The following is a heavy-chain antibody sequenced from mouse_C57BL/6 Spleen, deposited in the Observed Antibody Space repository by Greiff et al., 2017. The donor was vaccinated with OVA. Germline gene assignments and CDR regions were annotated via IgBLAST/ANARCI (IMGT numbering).Heavy chain of an antibody. Sequence: QVQLQQPGAELVKPGASVKMSCKASGYTFTSYWITWVKQRPGQGLEWIGDIYPGSGSTNYNEKFKSKATLTVDTSSSTAYMRLSSLTSEDSAVYDCARRDCYGSNFDYWGQGTTLTVSA. CDR2: IYPGSGST. CDR1: GYTFTSYW. V-gene: IGHV1-55*01. D-gene: IGHD1-1*01. J-gene: IGHJ2*01. CDR3: ARRDCYGSNFDY.